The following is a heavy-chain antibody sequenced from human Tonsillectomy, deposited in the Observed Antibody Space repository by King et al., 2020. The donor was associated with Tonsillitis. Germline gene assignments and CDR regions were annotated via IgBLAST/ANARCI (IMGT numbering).Heavy chain of an antibody. CDR2: ISVYKGST. V-gene: IGHV1-18*04. CDR1: GYTFSNYG. Sequence: VQLVQSGAEVKKPGASVKVSCKASGYTFSNYGISWVRQAPGQGLEWMGWISVYKGSTNYAQNLQGRVTMTTDTSTTTAYMELRSLRPDDTAVYYCARDAQLLLPAEDPFDIWGQGTMVTVSS. D-gene: IGHD3-22*01. CDR3: ARDAQLLLPAEDPFDI. J-gene: IGHJ3*02.